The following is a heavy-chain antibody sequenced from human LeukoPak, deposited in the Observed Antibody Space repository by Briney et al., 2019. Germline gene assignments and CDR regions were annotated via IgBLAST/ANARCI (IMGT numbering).Heavy chain of an antibody. D-gene: IGHD3-22*01. CDR2: ISTSGSII. CDR1: GFTFSDYE. V-gene: IGHV3-48*03. Sequence: PGGSLRLSCAASGFTFSDYEMNWVRQAPGKGLEWVSHISTSGSIIHYADSVEGRFTISGDNSKNTLYLQMNSLRAEDTAVYYCASSNGSLDYWGQGTLVTVSS. J-gene: IGHJ4*02. CDR3: ASSNGSLDY.